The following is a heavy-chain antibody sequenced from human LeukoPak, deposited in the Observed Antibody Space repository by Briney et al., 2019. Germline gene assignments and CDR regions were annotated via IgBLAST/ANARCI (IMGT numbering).Heavy chain of an antibody. J-gene: IGHJ4*02. CDR3: AGSIAARLDY. Sequence: PSETLSLTCGVYGGSFSDYYWSWIRQPPGKGLEWIGEINHSGSTNYNPSLKSRVTISVDTSKNQLSLKLSSVTAADTAVYYCAGSIAARLDYWGQGTLVTVSS. V-gene: IGHV4-34*01. CDR2: INHSGST. CDR1: GGSFSDYY. D-gene: IGHD6-6*01.